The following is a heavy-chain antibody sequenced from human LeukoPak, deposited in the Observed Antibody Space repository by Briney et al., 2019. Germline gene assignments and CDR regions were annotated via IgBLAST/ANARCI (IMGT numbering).Heavy chain of an antibody. J-gene: IGHJ4*02. Sequence: SETLSLTCTVSGGSISSYYWSWIRQPAGKGLEWIGRIYTSGSTNYNPSLKSRVAMSVDTSKNQFSLKLSSVTAADTAVYYCAREGKYYYDSSGYSFATTSVDYWGQGTLVTVSS. CDR3: AREGKYYYDSSGYSFATTSVDY. V-gene: IGHV4-4*07. CDR1: GGSISSYY. CDR2: IYTSGST. D-gene: IGHD3-22*01.